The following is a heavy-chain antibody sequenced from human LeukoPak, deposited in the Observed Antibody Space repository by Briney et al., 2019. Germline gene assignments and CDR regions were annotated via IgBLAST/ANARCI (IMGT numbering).Heavy chain of an antibody. Sequence: GESLKISCKGSGYSFTSYWIGWVRQMPGKGLEWMGIIYLGDSDTKYSPSFQGQVTISADKSISTAYLQWSSLKASDTAMYYCARVEQQLSFDYWGQGTLVTVSS. V-gene: IGHV5-51*01. D-gene: IGHD6-13*01. J-gene: IGHJ4*02. CDR3: ARVEQQLSFDY. CDR2: IYLGDSDT. CDR1: GYSFTSYW.